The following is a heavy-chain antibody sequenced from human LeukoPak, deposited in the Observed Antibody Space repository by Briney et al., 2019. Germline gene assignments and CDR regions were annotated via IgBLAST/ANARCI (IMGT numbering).Heavy chain of an antibody. CDR2: IYYSGST. CDR1: GGSISGYY. D-gene: IGHD2-2*01. CDR3: ARFPVVPAAFFDY. V-gene: IGHV4-59*01. Sequence: SETLSLTCTVSGGSISGYYWSWIRQPPGKGLEWIGYIYYSGSTNYNPSLKSRVTISVDTSKNQFSLKLSSVTAADTAVYYCARFPVVPAAFFDYWGQGTLVTVSS. J-gene: IGHJ4*02.